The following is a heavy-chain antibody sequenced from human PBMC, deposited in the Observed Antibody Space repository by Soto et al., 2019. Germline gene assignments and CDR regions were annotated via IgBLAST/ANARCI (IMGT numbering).Heavy chain of an antibody. CDR1: GGSVSSGSYY. CDR3: ARGRYCTNGVCYLRFDP. J-gene: IGHJ5*02. CDR2: IYYSGST. V-gene: IGHV4-61*01. D-gene: IGHD2-8*01. Sequence: QVQLQESGPGLVKPSETLSLTCTVSGGSVSSGSYYWSWIRQPPGKGLEWIGYIYYSGSTNYNPSLKSRVTISVDTSKNQFSLKLSSVTAADTAVYYCARGRYCTNGVCYLRFDPWGQGTLVTVSS.